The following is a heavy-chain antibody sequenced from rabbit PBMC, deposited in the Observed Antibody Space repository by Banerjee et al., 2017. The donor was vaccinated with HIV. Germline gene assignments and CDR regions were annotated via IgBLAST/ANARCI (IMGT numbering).Heavy chain of an antibody. Sequence: QEQLEESGGDLVKPEGSLTLTCKASGFDFSTYGVNWVRQAPGKGLEWIGCIYAGSGTTYYASWAKGRFTISKTSSTTVTLQMTSLTAADTATYFCARDLAGVTGWNFGLWGQGTLVTVS. V-gene: IGHV1S45*01. CDR2: IYAGSGTT. D-gene: IGHD4-1*01. J-gene: IGHJ4*01. CDR3: ARDLAGVTGWNFGL. CDR1: GFDFSTYG.